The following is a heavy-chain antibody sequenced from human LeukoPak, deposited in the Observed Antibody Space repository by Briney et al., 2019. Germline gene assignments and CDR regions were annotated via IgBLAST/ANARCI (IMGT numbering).Heavy chain of an antibody. J-gene: IGHJ4*02. CDR2: TYYRSKWYN. CDR1: GDSVSSNSAA. V-gene: IGHV6-1*01. D-gene: IGHD3-10*01. Sequence: SQTLSLTCAISGDSVSSNSAAWNWIRQSPSRGLEWLGRTYYRSKWYNDYAVSVKSRITINPDTSKNQFSLQLNSVTPEDTAVYYCARDFYGSGTYPDKYYFNYWGQGTLVTVSS. CDR3: ARDFYGSGTYPDKYYFNY.